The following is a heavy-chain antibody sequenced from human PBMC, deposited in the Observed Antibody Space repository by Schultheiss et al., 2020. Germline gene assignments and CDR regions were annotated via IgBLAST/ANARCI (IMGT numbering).Heavy chain of an antibody. CDR3: ARARRGYPFDY. V-gene: IGHV4-34*01. CDR1: GGSFSGYY. Sequence: SETLSLTCAVYGGSFSGYYWSWIRQPPGKGLEWIGEINHSGSTNYNPSLKSRVTISVDRSKNQFSLKLSSVTAADTAVYYCARARRGYPFDYWGQGTLVTVSS. CDR2: INHSGST. J-gene: IGHJ4*02. D-gene: IGHD3-22*01.